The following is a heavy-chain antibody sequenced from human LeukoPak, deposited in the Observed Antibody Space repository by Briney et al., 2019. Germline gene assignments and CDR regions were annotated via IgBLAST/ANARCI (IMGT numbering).Heavy chain of an antibody. Sequence: SETLSLTCTVSGDSISSSSYSWGWIRQPPGKGLEWIGSFYYSGSTYYNLSLKSRVTISVDTSKNHFSLKLSSVTAADTAVYYCARRGYYDSSGYLYWGQGALVTVAS. D-gene: IGHD3-22*01. J-gene: IGHJ4*02. CDR3: ARRGYYDSSGYLY. CDR2: FYYSGST. CDR1: GDSISSSSYS. V-gene: IGHV4-39*02.